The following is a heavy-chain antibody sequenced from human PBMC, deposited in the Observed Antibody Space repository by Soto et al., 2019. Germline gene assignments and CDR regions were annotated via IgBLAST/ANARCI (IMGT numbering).Heavy chain of an antibody. CDR3: ATVALGGRHLLVRDAFFF. D-gene: IGHD3-16*01. J-gene: IGHJ3*01. CDR2: VAPIFDFS. V-gene: IGHV1-69*02. CDR1: GGTFDSYS. Sequence: VQLVQSGAEVKKPGFSLRVSCRAPGGTFDSYSISWVRQAPGQGLEWLGKVAPIFDFSRYAPKFQGRVTITADKSTSIVYMDLSGLTSQDTAVYYCATVALGGRHLLVRDAFFFWRQLTKVTVSS.